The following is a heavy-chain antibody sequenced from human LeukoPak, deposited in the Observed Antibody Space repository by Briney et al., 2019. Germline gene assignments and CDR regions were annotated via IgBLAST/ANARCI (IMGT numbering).Heavy chain of an antibody. CDR2: IYSGGST. V-gene: IGHV3-53*01. CDR3: GGSGSWYFDY. CDR1: GFTVSSNY. Sequence: PGGSLRLSCAASGFTVSSNYMNWARQAPGKGLEWISIIYSGGSTYYADSMKGRFTISRDNSKNTLYLQMNSLRAEDTAVYYCGGSGSWYFDYWGRGTLVTVSS. D-gene: IGHD3-10*01. J-gene: IGHJ4*02.